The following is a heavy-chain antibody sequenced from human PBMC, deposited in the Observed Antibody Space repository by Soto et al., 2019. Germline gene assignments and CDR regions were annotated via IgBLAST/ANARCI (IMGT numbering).Heavy chain of an antibody. CDR1: GFSFSTYA. J-gene: IGHJ5*02. CDR3: AKVSVVVLAAGDWFDP. Sequence: EVQLLESGGGLVQPGGSLRLSCAASGFSFSTYAMSWVRQAPGKGLEWVSGISGNSGSIYYADFVKGRFTVFRDNSKNTVYLQMNSLRGDDTAVYYCAKVSVVVLAAGDWFDPWGQGTLVTVSS. V-gene: IGHV3-23*01. CDR2: ISGNSGSI. D-gene: IGHD2-15*01.